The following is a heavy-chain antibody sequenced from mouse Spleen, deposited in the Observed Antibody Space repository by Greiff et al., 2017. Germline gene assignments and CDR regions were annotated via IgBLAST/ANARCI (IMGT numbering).Heavy chain of an antibody. CDR1: GFSLTNYA. D-gene: IGHD2-12*01. CDR2: IWSDGST. Sequence: VHLVESGPGLVAPSQSLSITCTVSGFSLTNYAVHWVRQSPGKGLEWLGVIWSDGSTDYNAAFISRLSISKDNSKSQVFFKMNSLQADDTAIYYCARAYYSYYSYDFAYWGQGTLVTVSA. J-gene: IGHJ3*01. V-gene: IGHV2-4-1*01. CDR3: ARAYYSYYSYDFAY.